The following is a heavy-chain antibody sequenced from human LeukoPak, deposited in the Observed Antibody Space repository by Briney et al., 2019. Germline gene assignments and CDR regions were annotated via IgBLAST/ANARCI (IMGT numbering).Heavy chain of an antibody. CDR3: AREGVRGDAFDI. D-gene: IGHD3-10*02. CDR1: GYTFTGYY. J-gene: IGHJ3*02. CDR2: INPNSGGT. V-gene: IGHV1-2*02. Sequence: ASVKVSCKGSGYTFTGYYMHWVRQAPGQGLEWMGWINPNSGGTNYAQKFQGRVTMTRDTSISTAYMELSRLRSDDTAVYYCAREGVRGDAFDIWGQGTMVTVSS.